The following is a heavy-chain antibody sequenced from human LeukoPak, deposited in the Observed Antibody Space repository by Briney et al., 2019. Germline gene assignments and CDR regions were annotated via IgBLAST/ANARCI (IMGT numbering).Heavy chain of an antibody. Sequence: GGTLRLSCAASGFTFSSYGMSWVRQAPGKGLEWVSAISGSGGNTYYADSVKGRFTISRDNSKNTLYLQMNSLRAEDTAVYYCARVEEEELDGAFDIWGQGTMVTVSS. CDR2: ISGSGGNT. CDR1: GFTFSSYG. D-gene: IGHD1-1*01. V-gene: IGHV3-23*01. J-gene: IGHJ3*02. CDR3: ARVEEEELDGAFDI.